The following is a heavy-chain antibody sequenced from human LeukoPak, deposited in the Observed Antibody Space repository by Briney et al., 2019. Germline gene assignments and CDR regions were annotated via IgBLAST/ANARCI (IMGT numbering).Heavy chain of an antibody. Sequence: GGSLRLSCAASGFTFSDYYMSWIRQAPGKGLEWVSYISSSSSYTNYADSVKGRFTISRDNAKNSLYLQMNSLRDEDTAVYFCARGRPPVGAIDYWGQGTLVTVSS. J-gene: IGHJ4*02. CDR1: GFTFSDYY. D-gene: IGHD1-26*01. CDR3: ARGRPPVGAIDY. CDR2: ISSSSSYT. V-gene: IGHV3-11*06.